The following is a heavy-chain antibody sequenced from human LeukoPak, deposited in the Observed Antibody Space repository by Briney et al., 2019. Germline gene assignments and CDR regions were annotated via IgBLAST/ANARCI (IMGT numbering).Heavy chain of an antibody. J-gene: IGHJ5*02. CDR1: GGSFSGYY. V-gene: IGHV4-34*01. D-gene: IGHD3-10*01. CDR2: INHSGST. Sequence: PSETLSLTCAVYGGSFSGYYWSWIRQPPGKGLEWIGEINHSGSTNYNPSLKSRVTISVETSKNQFSLKLSSVTAAATAVYYCARGGYYGSGSYGRLINNWFDPWGQGTLVTVSP. CDR3: ARGGYYGSGSYGRLINNWFDP.